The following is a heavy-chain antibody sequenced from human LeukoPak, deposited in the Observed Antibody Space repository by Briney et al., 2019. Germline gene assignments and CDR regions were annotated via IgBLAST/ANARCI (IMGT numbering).Heavy chain of an antibody. CDR3: ARGRSGYGPFDAFDI. J-gene: IGHJ3*02. D-gene: IGHD3-22*01. Sequence: PGGSLRLSCAASGITFSNYAMSWVRQAPGKGLEWVSVISDSGVNTYYADSVKGRFAASRGNSKNTLYLQMNSLRAEDTAVYYCARGRSGYGPFDAFDIWGQGTWVTVSS. CDR2: ISDSGVNT. V-gene: IGHV3-23*01. CDR1: GITFSNYA.